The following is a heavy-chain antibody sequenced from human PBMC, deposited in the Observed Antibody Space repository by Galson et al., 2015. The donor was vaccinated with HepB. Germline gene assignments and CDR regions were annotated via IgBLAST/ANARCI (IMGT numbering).Heavy chain of an antibody. CDR2: ISYDGSNK. D-gene: IGHD7-27*01. CDR1: GFTFSSYA. V-gene: IGHV3-30-3*01. J-gene: IGHJ4*02. CDR3: ARPDTGGGGLEDY. Sequence: LRLSCAASGFTFSSYAMHWVRQAPGKGLEWVAVISYDGSNKYYADSVKGRFTISRDNSKNTLYLQMNSLRAEDTAVYYCARPDTGGGGLEDYWGQGTLVTVSS.